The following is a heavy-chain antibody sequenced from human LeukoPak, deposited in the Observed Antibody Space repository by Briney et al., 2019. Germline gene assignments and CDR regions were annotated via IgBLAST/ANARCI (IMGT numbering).Heavy chain of an antibody. CDR2: IKQDGSEK. Sequence: GGSLRLSCAASGFTFSNYWMSWVRQAPGKGLEWVANIKQDGSEKYYVDSVKGRFTMSRDNAKNSLYLEMNSLRAEDTAVYYCAKSFWWFGEFSPFDYWGQGTLVTVSS. CDR3: AKSFWWFGEFSPFDY. D-gene: IGHD3-10*01. CDR1: GFTFSNYW. J-gene: IGHJ4*02. V-gene: IGHV3-7*01.